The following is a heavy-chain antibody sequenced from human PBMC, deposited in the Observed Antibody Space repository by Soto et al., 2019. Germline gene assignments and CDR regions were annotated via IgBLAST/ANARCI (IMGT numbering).Heavy chain of an antibody. J-gene: IGHJ3*02. CDR3: AGGGRGFGGLGVFDI. CDR1: GFSFSIYW. CDR2: IDSNERDT. V-gene: IGHV3-74*01. D-gene: IGHD3-10*01. Sequence: EEQLVESGGHLVQPGESLRLSCVASGFSFSIYWIHWVRQAPGKGLVWISRIDSNERDTTYADSVKGRFTISRDNAKNTVFLQMNGLKGDDTAVYYCAGGGRGFGGLGVFDIWGQGTVVTVSS.